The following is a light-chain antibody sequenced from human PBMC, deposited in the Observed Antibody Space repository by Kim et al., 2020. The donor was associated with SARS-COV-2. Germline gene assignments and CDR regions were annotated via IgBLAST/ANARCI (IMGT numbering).Light chain of an antibody. J-gene: IGKJ1*01. CDR3: QQYYSYPRT. CDR1: QGISSY. V-gene: IGKV1-8*01. Sequence: AIRITQSPSSLSASTGDRVTITCRASQGISSYLAWYQQKPGKAPKLLIYAASTLQSGVPSRFSGSGSGTDFILTISCLQSEDFATYNCQQYYSYPRTFVQGTKVDIK. CDR2: AAS.